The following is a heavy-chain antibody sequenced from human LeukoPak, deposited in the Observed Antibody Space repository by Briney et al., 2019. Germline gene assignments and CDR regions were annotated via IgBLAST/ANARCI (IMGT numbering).Heavy chain of an antibody. D-gene: IGHD1-26*01. J-gene: IGHJ4*02. CDR3: ARAPSSGSYFDY. V-gene: IGHV1-69*04. Sequence: VASVKVSCKASGGTFSSYAISWVRPAPGQGLEWVGRIIPILGIANYAQKFQGRVTITADKSTSTACMELSSLRSEDTAVYYCARAPSSGSYFDYWGQGTLVTVST. CDR2: IIPILGIA. CDR1: GGTFSSYA.